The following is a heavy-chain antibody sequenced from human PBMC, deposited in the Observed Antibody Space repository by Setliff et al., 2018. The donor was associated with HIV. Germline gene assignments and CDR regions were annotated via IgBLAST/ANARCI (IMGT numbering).Heavy chain of an antibody. V-gene: IGHV4-34*01. CDR2: INHSGST. CDR1: GGSFSGYY. J-gene: IGHJ4*02. Sequence: SETLSLTCAVYGGSFSGYYWSWIRQPPGKGLEWIGEINHSGSTNYNPSLKSRATISLDPSTKQFSLKMTSMTAADTAVYYCAAFFVTPLMTQDFWGQGTLVTAPQ. CDR3: AAFFVTPLMTQDF. D-gene: IGHD4-17*01.